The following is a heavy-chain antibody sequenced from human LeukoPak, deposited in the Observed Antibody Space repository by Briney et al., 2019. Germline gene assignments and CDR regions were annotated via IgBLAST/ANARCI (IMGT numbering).Heavy chain of an antibody. V-gene: IGHV1-8*01. D-gene: IGHD3-22*01. CDR2: MNPNSGNT. J-gene: IGHJ1*01. CDR1: GYTFTSYD. Sequence: ASVKVSCKASGYTFTSYDINWVRQATGQGLEWMGWMNPNSGNTGYAQKFQGRVTMTRNTSISTAYMELSSLRSEDTAVYYCARGRYYYDSSGYYYFQHWGQGTLVTVSS. CDR3: ARGRYYYDSSGYYYFQH.